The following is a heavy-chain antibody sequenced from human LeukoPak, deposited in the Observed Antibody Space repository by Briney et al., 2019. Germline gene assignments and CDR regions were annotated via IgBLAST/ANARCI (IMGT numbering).Heavy chain of an antibody. CDR3: ARDVHDFWSGYSEYYFDY. Sequence: PGGSLRLSCAASGFTFSSYAMSWVRQAPGKGLEWVANIKQDGSEKYYVDSVKGRFTISRDNAKNSLYLQMNSLRAEDTAVYYCARDVHDFWSGYSEYYFDYWGQGTLVTVSS. CDR2: IKQDGSEK. D-gene: IGHD3-3*01. V-gene: IGHV3-7*01. J-gene: IGHJ4*02. CDR1: GFTFSSYA.